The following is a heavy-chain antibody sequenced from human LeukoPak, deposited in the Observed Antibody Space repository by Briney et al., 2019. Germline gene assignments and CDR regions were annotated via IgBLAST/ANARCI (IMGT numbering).Heavy chain of an antibody. V-gene: IGHV3-30*04. CDR2: ISYDGSKK. J-gene: IGHJ4*02. CDR3: AGGDPYRGYDYPGV. Sequence: QPRGSLRLSRAAFGFTFSTYAMHWVRQAPGKGLEWVTIISYDGSKKYYADSVRGRFTISRDNSKNTLYLQMNSLRLEDTALYYCAGGDPYRGYDYPGVWGQGTLVTVSS. CDR1: GFTFSTYA. D-gene: IGHD5-12*01.